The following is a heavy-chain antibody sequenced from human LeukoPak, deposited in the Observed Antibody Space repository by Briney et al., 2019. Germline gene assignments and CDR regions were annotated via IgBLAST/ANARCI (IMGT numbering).Heavy chain of an antibody. V-gene: IGHV3-74*01. CDR2: INSDGSTT. J-gene: IGHJ4*02. D-gene: IGHD6-6*01. Sequence: GSLRLSCASSGFTFSSYWIHWVRPAPGKGLVWVSIINSDGSTTNYADSVKGRFTISRDNAKNTLYLQLNSLRPEDTAAYYCARDYSSWFDYWGQGTLVTVSS. CDR3: ARDYSSWFDY. CDR1: GFTFSSYW.